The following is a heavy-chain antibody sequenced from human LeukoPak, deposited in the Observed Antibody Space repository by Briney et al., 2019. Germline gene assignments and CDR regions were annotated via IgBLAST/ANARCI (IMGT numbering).Heavy chain of an antibody. J-gene: IGHJ4*02. V-gene: IGHV3-74*01. CDR3: ARAFSGPDS. CDR2: VKSDGSTT. CDR1: GFTLSSYW. D-gene: IGHD2/OR15-2a*01. Sequence: GGSLRLSCAASGFTLSSYWMDRVRQAPGKGLVWVSRVKSDGSTTVYADSVKGRFTISRDNVKNTVYLQMSSLRVEDTGVYYCARAFSGPDSWGQGTLVTVSS.